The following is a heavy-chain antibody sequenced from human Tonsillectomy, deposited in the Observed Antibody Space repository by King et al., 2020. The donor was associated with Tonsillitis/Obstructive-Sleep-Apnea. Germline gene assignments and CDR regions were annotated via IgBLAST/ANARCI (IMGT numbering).Heavy chain of an antibody. J-gene: IGHJ6*03. CDR1: GGSISSYY. CDR3: ARPTNYYYYMDV. CDR2: IYYSGST. V-gene: IGHV4-59*08. Sequence: QLQESGPGLVKPSETLSLTCTVSGGSISSYYWSWIRQPPGKGLEWIGYIYYSGSTNYNPSLKSRVTISVDTSKNQFSLKLSAVTAAATAVYYCARPTNYYYYMDVWGKGTTVTVSS.